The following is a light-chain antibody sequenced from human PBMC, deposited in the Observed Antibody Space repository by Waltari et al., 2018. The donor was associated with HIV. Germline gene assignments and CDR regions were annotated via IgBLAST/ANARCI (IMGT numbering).Light chain of an antibody. CDR3: QLYGSSPPRYT. CDR1: QSVTSSY. CDR2: GAS. V-gene: IGKV3-20*01. J-gene: IGKJ2*01. Sequence: EVVLTQSPGTLSLSPGEGATLSCRASQSVTSSYLAGYQQKPGQAPRRVIYGASNRATGIPDRFSGSGSGTDFTLTISRLEPEDFAVYYCQLYGSSPPRYTFGQGTKLEIK.